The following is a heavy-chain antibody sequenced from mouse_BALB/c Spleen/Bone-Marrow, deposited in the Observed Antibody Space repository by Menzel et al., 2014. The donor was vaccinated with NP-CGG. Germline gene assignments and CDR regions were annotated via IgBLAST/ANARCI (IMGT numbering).Heavy chain of an antibody. CDR1: GFSLXNYG. J-gene: IGHJ1*01. Sequence: VKLVESGPGLVAPSQSLSITCTVSGFSLXNYGVHWVRQPPGKGLEWLGLIWAGGSTNYNSALMSRLSISKDNSKSQVFLKMNSLQTDDTTMYYCARKDYGSRGGYFDVWGAGTTVTVSS. CDR3: ARKDYGSRGGYFDV. D-gene: IGHD1-1*01. V-gene: IGHV2-9*02. CDR2: IWAGGST.